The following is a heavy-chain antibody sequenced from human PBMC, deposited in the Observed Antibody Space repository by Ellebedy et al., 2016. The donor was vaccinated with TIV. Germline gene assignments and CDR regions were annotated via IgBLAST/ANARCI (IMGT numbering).Heavy chain of an antibody. V-gene: IGHV1-2*02. CDR2: INPNSGGT. CDR1: GYTFTGYY. J-gene: IGHJ4*02. Sequence: ASVKVSCXASGYTFTGYYMHWVRQAPGQGLEWMGWINPNSGGTNYAQKFQGRVTMTRDTSISTAYMELSRLRSDDTAVYYCARARSNIVATIMVYWGQGTLVTVSS. D-gene: IGHD5-12*01. CDR3: ARARSNIVATIMVY.